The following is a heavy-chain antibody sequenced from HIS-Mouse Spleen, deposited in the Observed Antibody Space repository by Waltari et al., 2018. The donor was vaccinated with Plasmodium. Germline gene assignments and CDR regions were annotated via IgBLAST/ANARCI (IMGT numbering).Heavy chain of an antibody. CDR1: GFSFSSYG. Sequence: QVQLVESGGGVVQPGRSLRLSCAASGFSFSSYGVHWARPAPGKGLEGVAVISYDGSNKYYADSVKGRFTISRDKSKNTLYLQMNSLRAEDTAVYYCAKDRRSSSWYVDYWGQGTLVTVSS. CDR3: AKDRRSSSWYVDY. D-gene: IGHD6-13*01. J-gene: IGHJ4*02. CDR2: ISYDGSNK. V-gene: IGHV3-30*18.